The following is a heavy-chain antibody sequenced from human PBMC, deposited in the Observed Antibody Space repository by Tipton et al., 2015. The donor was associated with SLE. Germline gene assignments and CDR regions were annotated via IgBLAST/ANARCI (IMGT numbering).Heavy chain of an antibody. CDR1: GYTFTTYG. D-gene: IGHD3-3*01. CDR3: ARNYDFWSGYSWRTDYMDV. V-gene: IGHV1-18*04. J-gene: IGHJ6*03. Sequence: QVQLVQSGAEVKKPGASVKVSCKASGYTFTTYGISWVRQAPGQGLEWMGWIRAYNGNTNYAQKLQGRITMTTDTSTSTAYMELRSLRSDDTAVYYCARNYDFWSGYSWRTDYMDVWGKGTTVIVTS. CDR2: IRAYNGNT.